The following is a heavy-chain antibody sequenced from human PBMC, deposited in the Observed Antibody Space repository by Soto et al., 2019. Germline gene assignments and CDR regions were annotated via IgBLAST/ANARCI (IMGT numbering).Heavy chain of an antibody. CDR2: INAGNGNT. D-gene: IGHD3-10*01. CDR1: GYTFTSYA. CDR3: ARVLLWFGEHTEKLNWFDP. J-gene: IGHJ5*02. Sequence: GASVKVSCKASGYTFTSYAMHWVRQAPGQRLEWMGWINAGNGNTKYSQKFQGRVTITRDTSASTAYMELSSLRSEDTAVYYCARVLLWFGEHTEKLNWFDPWGQGTLVTVSS. V-gene: IGHV1-3*01.